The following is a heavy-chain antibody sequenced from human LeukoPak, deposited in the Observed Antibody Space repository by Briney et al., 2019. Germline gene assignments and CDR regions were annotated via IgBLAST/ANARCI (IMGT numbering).Heavy chain of an antibody. CDR1: GFIFSDFY. V-gene: IGHV3-11*01. CDR2: IVHSGSSM. D-gene: IGHD6-19*01. CDR3: AKGVQWLRGGDYFDY. J-gene: IGHJ4*02. Sequence: PGGSLRLSCAASGFIFSDFYMNWVRQAPGKGLEWVSYIVHSGSSMYYADSVKGRFTISRDNSKNTLYLQMNSLRAEDTAVYYCAKGVQWLRGGDYFDYWGQGTLVTVSS.